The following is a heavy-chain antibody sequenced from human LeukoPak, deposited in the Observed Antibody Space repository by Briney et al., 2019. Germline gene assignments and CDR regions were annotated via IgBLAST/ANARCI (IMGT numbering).Heavy chain of an antibody. CDR3: ATDPPYYDSSGKPKDDAFDI. CDR2: FDPEDGET. Sequence: ASVKVSCKVSGYTLTELSMHWVRQAPGKGLEWMGGFDPEDGETIYAQKFQGRVTMTEDTSTDTAYMELSSLRSEDTAVYYCATDPPYYDSSGKPKDDAFDIWGQGTMVTVSS. CDR1: GYTLTELS. V-gene: IGHV1-24*01. D-gene: IGHD3-22*01. J-gene: IGHJ3*02.